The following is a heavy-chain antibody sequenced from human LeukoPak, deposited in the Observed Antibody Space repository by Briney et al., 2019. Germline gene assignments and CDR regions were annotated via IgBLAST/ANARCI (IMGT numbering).Heavy chain of an antibody. D-gene: IGHD2-2*01. CDR2: IYNIGNT. CDR3: ARLGGPAAVDY. V-gene: IGHV4-59*01. J-gene: IGHJ4*02. Sequence: SETLSLTCTVSGGSISSYYWNWIRQPPGKGLEWIGYIYNIGNTNYNPSLKSRVTISVDASYNQFSLKLTSVTAADTAVYYCARLGGPAAVDYWGQGALVSVAS. CDR1: GGSISSYY.